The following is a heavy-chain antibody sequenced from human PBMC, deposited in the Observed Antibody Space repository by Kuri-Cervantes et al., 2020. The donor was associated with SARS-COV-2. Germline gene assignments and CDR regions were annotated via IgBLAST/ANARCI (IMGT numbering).Heavy chain of an antibody. V-gene: IGHV3-48*03. CDR3: ARDTSVRDFWSTLYYYGMDV. D-gene: IGHD3-3*01. Sequence: GESLKISCAASKFTFSSYEMNWVRQAPGKGLEWVSYISSGGNSVYYADSVKGRFTVSRDNAKKSLSLQMSSLRSEDTAVYYCARDTSVRDFWSTLYYYGMDVWGQGTTVTVSS. CDR1: KFTFSSYE. CDR2: ISSGGNSV. J-gene: IGHJ6*02.